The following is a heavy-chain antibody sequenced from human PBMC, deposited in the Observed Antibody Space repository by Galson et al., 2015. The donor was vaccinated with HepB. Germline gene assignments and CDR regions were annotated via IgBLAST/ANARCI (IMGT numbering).Heavy chain of an antibody. CDR1: GFTFSSYG. D-gene: IGHD3-22*01. J-gene: IGHJ3*02. V-gene: IGHV3-33*01. CDR3: ARDGFPHYYDSSGYEGSGAFDI. Sequence: SLRLSCAASGFTFSSYGMHWVRQAPGKGLEWVAVIWYDGSNKYYADSVKGRFTISRDNSKNTLYLQMNSLRAEDTAVYYCARDGFPHYYDSSGYEGSGAFDIWGQGTMVTVSS. CDR2: IWYDGSNK.